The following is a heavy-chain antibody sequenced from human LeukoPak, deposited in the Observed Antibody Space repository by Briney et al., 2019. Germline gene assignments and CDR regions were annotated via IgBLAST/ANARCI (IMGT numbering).Heavy chain of an antibody. D-gene: IGHD3-22*01. J-gene: IGHJ6*03. Sequence: GGSLRLSCAASGFTFSSYSMTWVRQAPGKGLEWVSSFTSSSRSIYYADSVKGRFTISRDNAKNSLYLQMNSLRAEDTAVYYCAGVPTYYYDSSGYPPLYYYYMDVWGKGTTVTVSS. CDR3: AGVPTYYYDSSGYPPLYYYYMDV. V-gene: IGHV3-21*01. CDR2: FTSSSRSI. CDR1: GFTFSSYS.